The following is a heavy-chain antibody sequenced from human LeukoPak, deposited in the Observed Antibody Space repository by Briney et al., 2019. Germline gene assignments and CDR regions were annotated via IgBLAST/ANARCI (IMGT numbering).Heavy chain of an antibody. J-gene: IGHJ4*02. CDR1: GFNFKNYD. D-gene: IGHD3-16*01. V-gene: IGHV3-13*01. CDR2: IGTVADT. Sequence: PGGSLRLSCAASGFNFKNYDLHWVRQVAGKRLEWVAGIGTVADTFYPDSVMGGFTISREDAKNSFYLQMNSLRAGDTAVYDCARGWGGHGRSWGALDFWGQGLLVTVSS. CDR3: ARGWGGHGRSWGALDF.